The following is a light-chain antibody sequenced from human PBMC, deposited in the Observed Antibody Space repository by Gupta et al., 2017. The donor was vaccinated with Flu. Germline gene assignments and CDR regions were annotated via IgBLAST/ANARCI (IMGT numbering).Light chain of an antibody. CDR3: HQEESSPRT. V-gene: IGKV3-20*01. Sequence: EIVLTQSPGTLSLSPGERATLSCRASQTVSSNYLAWYQQKPGQAPRLLIYGASTRATGIPGRFSGSGSATDFTLTISRLEPEDFAVYYCHQEESSPRTFGQGTEVEIK. J-gene: IGKJ1*01. CDR2: GAS. CDR1: QTVSSNY.